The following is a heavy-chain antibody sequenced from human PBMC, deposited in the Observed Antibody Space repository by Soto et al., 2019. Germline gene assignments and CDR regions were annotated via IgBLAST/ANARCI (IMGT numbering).Heavy chain of an antibody. CDR1: GFTFSIYA. V-gene: IGHV3-23*01. D-gene: IGHD3-22*01. CDR2: IGGSGGDT. Sequence: EVQLLESGGGLVHPGGSLRLSCAASGFTFSIYAMSWVRQAPGKGLEWVSTIGGSGGDTTSADFVRGRFNVSRDNSRNTLYLEMNTLRAEDTAMYYCAKDAPGSGWLSDYWGRGTLVTVSS. CDR3: AKDAPGSGWLSDY. J-gene: IGHJ4*02.